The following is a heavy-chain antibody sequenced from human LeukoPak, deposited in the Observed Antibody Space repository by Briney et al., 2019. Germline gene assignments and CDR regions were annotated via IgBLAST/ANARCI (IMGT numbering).Heavy chain of an antibody. CDR1: GFTFSDYY. Sequence: PGGSLRLSCAASGFTFSDYYMSWIRQAPGKGLEWVSYISSSGSTIYYADSVKGRFTISRDNSKNTLYLQMGSLRAEDMAVYYCARDGGYCSSISCHFDYWGQGTLVTVSS. CDR2: ISSSGSTI. V-gene: IGHV3-11*04. J-gene: IGHJ4*02. D-gene: IGHD2-2*01. CDR3: ARDGGYCSSISCHFDY.